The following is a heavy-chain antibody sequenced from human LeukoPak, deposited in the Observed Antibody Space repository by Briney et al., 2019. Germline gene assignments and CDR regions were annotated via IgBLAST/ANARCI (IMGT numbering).Heavy chain of an antibody. J-gene: IGHJ4*02. V-gene: IGHV3-21*01. CDR3: ASKFHYYDSSGYYL. D-gene: IGHD3-22*01. Sequence: GGSLRLSCAASGFTFSSYSMNWVRQAPGKGLEWVSSTSSSSSYIYYADSVKGRFTISRDNAKNSLYLQMNSLRAEDTAVYYCASKFHYYDSSGYYLWGQGTLVTVSS. CDR1: GFTFSSYS. CDR2: TSSSSSYI.